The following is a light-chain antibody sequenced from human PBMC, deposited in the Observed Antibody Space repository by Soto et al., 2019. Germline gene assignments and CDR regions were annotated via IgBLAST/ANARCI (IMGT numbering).Light chain of an antibody. V-gene: IGKV3D-20*02. J-gene: IGKJ5*01. CDR1: QSVSSRY. Sequence: EILLTQSPGTLSLSPGERATLSCRASQSVSSRYLAWYQQKPGQAPRLLIYGASSRATGIPDRFSGSGSGTDFTLTISSLEPEDFAVYYCQQRNSWPPTFTFGQGTRLEIK. CDR2: GAS. CDR3: QQRNSWPPTFT.